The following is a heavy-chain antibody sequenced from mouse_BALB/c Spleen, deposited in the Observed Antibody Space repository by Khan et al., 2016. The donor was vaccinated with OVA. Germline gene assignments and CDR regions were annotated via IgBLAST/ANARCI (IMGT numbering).Heavy chain of an antibody. Sequence: EVELVESGGGLVKPGGSLKLSCAASGFTFSDYYMYWVRQTPEMRLEWVATINDGGSYTYYPGSVQGRFTISRDDAKNNLYLQMSSLKSEDTAMYYCARGYYGNPFAYWGQGTLVTVSA. V-gene: IGHV5-4*02. CDR2: INDGGSYT. CDR1: GFTFSDYY. CDR3: ARGYYGNPFAY. D-gene: IGHD2-1*01. J-gene: IGHJ3*01.